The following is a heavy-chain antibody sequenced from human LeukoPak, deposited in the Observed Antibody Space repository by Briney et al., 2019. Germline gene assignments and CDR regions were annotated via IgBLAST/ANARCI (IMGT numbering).Heavy chain of an antibody. Sequence: SETLSLTCTVSGGSISSYYWSWIRQPPGKGLEWIGYIYYSGSTNYNPSLKSRVTISVDTSKNQFSLKLSSVTAADTAVYYCARGPWYSSVWYRYFQHWGQGTLVTVSS. V-gene: IGHV4-59*01. J-gene: IGHJ1*01. CDR3: ARGPWYSSVWYRYFQH. D-gene: IGHD6-19*01. CDR1: GGSISSYY. CDR2: IYYSGST.